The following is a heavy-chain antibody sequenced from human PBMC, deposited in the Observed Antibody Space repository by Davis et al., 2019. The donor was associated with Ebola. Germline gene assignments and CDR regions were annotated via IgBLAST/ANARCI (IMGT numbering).Heavy chain of an antibody. CDR2: INPTGGST. Sequence: AASVKVSCKASGYTFTSYYMHWVRQAPGQGLEWMGIINPTGGSTSYAQKFQGRVTMTRDTSTSTVYMELGSLRSEDTAVYYCAREVVVVVAATPSGSYYYGMDVWGKGTTVTVSS. J-gene: IGHJ6*04. V-gene: IGHV1-46*01. CDR1: GYTFTSYY. CDR3: AREVVVVVAATPSGSYYYGMDV. D-gene: IGHD2-15*01.